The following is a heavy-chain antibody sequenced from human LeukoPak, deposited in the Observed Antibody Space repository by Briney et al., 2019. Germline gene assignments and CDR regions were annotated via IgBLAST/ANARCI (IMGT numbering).Heavy chain of an antibody. J-gene: IGHJ4*02. D-gene: IGHD3-22*01. Sequence: GGSLRLSCAASWFPVSSNYMLWLRPPPGKGVEWVSVIYSGASTYYADSVKGRFTISRDNSKNTLYLQMNSPRAEETAVYYGANLVTTYYFDYWGQRTLVTVSS. CDR3: ANLVTTYYFDY. CDR1: WFPVSSNY. V-gene: IGHV3-66*01. CDR2: IYSGAST.